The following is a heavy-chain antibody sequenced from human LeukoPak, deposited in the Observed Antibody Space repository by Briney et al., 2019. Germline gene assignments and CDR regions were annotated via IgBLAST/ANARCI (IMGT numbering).Heavy chain of an antibody. CDR1: GFTFSRHW. V-gene: IGHV3-7*01. Sequence: GGSLRLHCAASGFTFSRHWMTWVRQAPGKGLEWMASIKQGGSEKYYADSVKGRFTVSRDDAKSSLYLQMNSLSADDTAVYYCAKGPNYGARVDYSDFWGQGTKVTVSS. J-gene: IGHJ4*02. CDR3: AKGPNYGARVDYSDF. D-gene: IGHD4-17*01. CDR2: IKQGGSEK.